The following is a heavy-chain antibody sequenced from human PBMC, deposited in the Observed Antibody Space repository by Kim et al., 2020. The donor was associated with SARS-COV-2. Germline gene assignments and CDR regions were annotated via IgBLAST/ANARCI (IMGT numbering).Heavy chain of an antibody. D-gene: IGHD3-10*01. Sequence: GGSLRLSCAASGFTFSSYGMHWVRQAPGKGLEWVALISYDGSNKYYADSVKGRFTISRDNSKNTLYLQMNSLRAEDTAVYYCARDHASGMDVWGQGTTVTVSS. J-gene: IGHJ6*02. CDR1: GFTFSSYG. CDR2: ISYDGSNK. V-gene: IGHV3-33*05. CDR3: ARDHASGMDV.